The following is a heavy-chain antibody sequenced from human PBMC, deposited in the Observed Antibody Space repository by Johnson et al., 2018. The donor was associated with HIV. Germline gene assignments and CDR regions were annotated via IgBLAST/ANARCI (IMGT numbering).Heavy chain of an antibody. CDR1: GFTVSSNY. V-gene: IGHV3-66*01. CDR2: SSSGGTT. Sequence: VQLMESGGGLVQPGGSLRLSCAASGFTVSSNYMTWVRQAPGKGLEWVSYISSSGGTTYYADSVKGRFTFSSDNSKNTLYLHMNSLRADDTAVYYCAREVYYYDSSGYYIDAFDIWGQGTLVTVSS. J-gene: IGHJ3*02. D-gene: IGHD3-22*01. CDR3: AREVYYYDSSGYYIDAFDI.